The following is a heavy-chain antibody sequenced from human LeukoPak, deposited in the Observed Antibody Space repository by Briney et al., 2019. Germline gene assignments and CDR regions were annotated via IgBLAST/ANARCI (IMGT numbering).Heavy chain of an antibody. CDR1: GYSFTSYW. J-gene: IGHJ4*02. CDR3: ARLIGYCSSTSCYFDY. V-gene: IGHV5-51*01. CDR2: IYPGDSDT. Sequence: GESLKISGKGSGYSFTSYWIGWVRQMPGKGLEWMGIIYPGDSDTRYSPSFQGQVTISADKSISTAYLQWSSLKASDTAMYYCARLIGYCSSTSCYFDYWGQGTLVTVSS. D-gene: IGHD2-2*01.